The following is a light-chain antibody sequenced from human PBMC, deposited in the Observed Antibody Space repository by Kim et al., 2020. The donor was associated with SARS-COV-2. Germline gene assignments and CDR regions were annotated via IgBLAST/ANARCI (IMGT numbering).Light chain of an antibody. Sequence: SESVGGRVTIKCLASQYISKDLNWYQQRREKAPKLLIYPAASLQSVVPSRFSGSGSGTDFTLTITCLQPEYFTTYCCQQSNASPTFGQGTRLEIK. CDR2: PAA. CDR1: QYISKD. J-gene: IGKJ5*01. V-gene: IGKV1-39*01. CDR3: QQSNASPT.